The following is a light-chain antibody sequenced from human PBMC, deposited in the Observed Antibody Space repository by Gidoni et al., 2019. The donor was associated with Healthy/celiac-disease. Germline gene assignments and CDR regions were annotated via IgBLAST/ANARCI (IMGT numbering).Light chain of an antibody. V-gene: IGKV3-20*01. CDR2: GAS. Sequence: EIVLTQSPGTLSLSPGERATLSCRASQSVSSSYLAWYQQKPGQAPRLLIYGASSRANGIPDRFSGSGSGTDFTLTISRLEPEDFAVYYCQQYGRTFGPGTKVDIK. J-gene: IGKJ3*01. CDR1: QSVSSSY. CDR3: QQYGRT.